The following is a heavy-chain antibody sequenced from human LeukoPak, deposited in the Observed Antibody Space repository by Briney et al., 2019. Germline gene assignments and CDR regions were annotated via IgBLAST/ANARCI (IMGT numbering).Heavy chain of an antibody. CDR1: GFTFSSSA. Sequence: SVKVPCKASGFTFSSSAIQWVRQSRGQRLEWIGWIVVGTGNTNYAQKLQERVTITRDMSTSTAYMELSSLRSEDTAVYYCARGRIPTELDYWGQGTLVTVSS. D-gene: IGHD1-14*01. V-gene: IGHV1-58*02. J-gene: IGHJ4*02. CDR3: ARGRIPTELDY. CDR2: IVVGTGNT.